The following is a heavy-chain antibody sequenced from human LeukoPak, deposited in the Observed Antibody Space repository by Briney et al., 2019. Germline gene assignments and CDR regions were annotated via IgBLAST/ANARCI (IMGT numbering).Heavy chain of an antibody. CDR1: GGSFSGYY. Sequence: SETLSLTCVVYGGSFSGYYWSWLRQPPGKGLEWIGEINHSGSTNYNPSLKSRVTISVDTSKNQFSLKLSSVTAADTAVYYCARFRMTASATAAFDLWGQGTLVTVSS. J-gene: IGHJ3*01. V-gene: IGHV4-34*01. CDR3: ARFRMTASATAAFDL. CDR2: INHSGST. D-gene: IGHD6-13*01.